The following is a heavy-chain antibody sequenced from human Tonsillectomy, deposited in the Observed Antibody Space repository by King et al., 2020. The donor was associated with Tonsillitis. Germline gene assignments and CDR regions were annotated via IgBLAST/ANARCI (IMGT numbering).Heavy chain of an antibody. CDR2: IYYSGST. CDR3: ARGYDDFRSAYYHAFDY. D-gene: IGHD3-3*01. CDR1: GGSISSYY. Sequence: VQLQESGPGLVKPSETLSLTCTDSGGSISSYYWSWIRQAPGKGLEWIGYIYYSGSTNYNPSLKSRVTISVDTSKNQFSLKLSSVTAADTAVYYCARGYDDFRSAYYHAFDYWSQGTLVTVSS. J-gene: IGHJ4*02. V-gene: IGHV4-59*01.